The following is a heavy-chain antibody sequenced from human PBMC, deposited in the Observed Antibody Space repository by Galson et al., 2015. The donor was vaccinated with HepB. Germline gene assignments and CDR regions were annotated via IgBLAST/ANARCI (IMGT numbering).Heavy chain of an antibody. J-gene: IGHJ6*02. V-gene: IGHV3-53*04. CDR2: IYSGGST. CDR3: ASGSRRSDSSGWPDYYYYGMDV. D-gene: IGHD6-19*01. CDR1: GFTVSSNY. Sequence: SLRLSCAASGFTVSSNYMSWVRQAPGKGLEWVSVIYSGGSTYYADSVKGRFTISRHNSKNTLYLQMNSLRAEDTAVYYCASGSRRSDSSGWPDYYYYGMDVWGQGTTVTVSS.